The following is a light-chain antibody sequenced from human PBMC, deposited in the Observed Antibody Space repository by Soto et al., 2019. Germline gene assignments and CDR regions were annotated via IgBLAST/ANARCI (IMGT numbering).Light chain of an antibody. CDR2: WTS. CDR1: QSVLYSSNNKNY. Sequence: DIVMTQSPDSLAVSLGERATINCKSSQSVLYSSNNKNYLAWYQQKPGQPPQLLIYWTSTRESGVPDRFSGSGSGTDFTLTGSSLQADDVAVYYCQQYYSTPYTFGQGTKLESK. CDR3: QQYYSTPYT. V-gene: IGKV4-1*01. J-gene: IGKJ2*01.